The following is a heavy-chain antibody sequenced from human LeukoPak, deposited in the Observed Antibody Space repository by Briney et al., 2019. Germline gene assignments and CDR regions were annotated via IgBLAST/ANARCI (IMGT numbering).Heavy chain of an antibody. J-gene: IGHJ4*02. CDR2: ISYSGST. Sequence: SETLSLTCTVSGGSISSYYWSWIRQPPGKGLEWIGYISYSGSTSYNPSLKSRVTISVDTAKNQFSLKLSSVTAADTAVYYCARVREVDYWGQGTLVTVSS. CDR3: ARVREVDY. CDR1: GGSISSYY. D-gene: IGHD1-26*01. V-gene: IGHV4-59*12.